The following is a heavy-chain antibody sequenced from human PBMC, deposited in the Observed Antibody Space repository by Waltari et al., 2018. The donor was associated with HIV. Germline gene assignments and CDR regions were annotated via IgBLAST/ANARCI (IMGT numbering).Heavy chain of an antibody. CDR2: INTGGSNC. CDR3: ARPRYSGYDYPTYFDS. Sequence: QVQLVESGGGLVKPGGSLRLSCAASGFTFSDYHMSWIRQPPGKGLVWVSYINTGGSNCHYSDSVKGRFTISRDNAKNALYLQMDNLRGEDTAVYYCARPRYSGYDYPTYFDSWGQGNLVTVSS. D-gene: IGHD5-12*01. CDR1: GFTFSDYH. V-gene: IGHV3-11*01. J-gene: IGHJ4*02.